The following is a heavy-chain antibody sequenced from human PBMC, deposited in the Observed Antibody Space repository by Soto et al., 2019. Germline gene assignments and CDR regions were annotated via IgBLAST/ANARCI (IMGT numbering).Heavy chain of an antibody. V-gene: IGHV1-18*01. J-gene: IGHJ6*02. Sequence: VQLVQSGGEVKKPGASVKVSCKTSNYNFDSDGVTWVRQAPGQGLEWMGWIYVSNGYTNYAQRFQDRVTLTADTSTRTVYMELRSLRSDDTAVYYCANRGNPLMDVWVQGTTVTVSS. CDR3: ANRGNPLMDV. CDR2: IYVSNGYT. CDR1: NYNFDSDG.